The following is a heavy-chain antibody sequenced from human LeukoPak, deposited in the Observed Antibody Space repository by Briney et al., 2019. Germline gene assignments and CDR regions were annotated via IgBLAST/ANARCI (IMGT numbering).Heavy chain of an antibody. CDR3: ARRTFGGVIAY. Sequence: PSEALSLTCSVYGWSFNGYFWSWIGRPPGKGLELIGEINHSGTTNYSPSLKSRVNLSVDTSKNQFSLRLSSVTAADTAVYYCARRTFGGVIAYWGQGTLVTVSS. D-gene: IGHD3-16*02. CDR1: GWSFNGYF. V-gene: IGHV4-34*01. J-gene: IGHJ4*02. CDR2: INHSGTT.